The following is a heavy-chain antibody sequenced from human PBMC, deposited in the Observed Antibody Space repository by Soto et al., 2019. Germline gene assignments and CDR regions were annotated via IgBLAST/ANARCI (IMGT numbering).Heavy chain of an antibody. CDR3: EGGGHMGRVSPPAFAH. Sequence: GGSLRLSCAASGFTFSTYWMNWVRQTPGKGLMWVSRISPDGSNRGYADSVEGRFTVSRDNAKNTLYLQMHSLRAEDTAMYYSEGGGHMGRVSPPAFAHGGEGPLVTVS. J-gene: IGHJ4*02. D-gene: IGHD3-16*01. CDR2: ISPDGSNR. V-gene: IGHV3-74*01. CDR1: GFTFSTYW.